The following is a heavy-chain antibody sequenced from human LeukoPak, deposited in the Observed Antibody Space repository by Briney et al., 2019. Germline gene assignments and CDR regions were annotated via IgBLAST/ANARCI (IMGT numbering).Heavy chain of an antibody. CDR3: ARGQVSGYYYDSSGYRFDY. Sequence: SETLSLTCTVSGGSISSGGYYWSWIRQHPGKGLEWIGYIYYSGSTYYNPSLESRVTISVDTSKNQFSLKLSSVTAADTAVYYCARGQVSGYYYDSSGYRFDYWGQGTLVTVSS. CDR2: IYYSGST. J-gene: IGHJ4*02. CDR1: GGSISSGGYY. V-gene: IGHV4-31*03. D-gene: IGHD3-22*01.